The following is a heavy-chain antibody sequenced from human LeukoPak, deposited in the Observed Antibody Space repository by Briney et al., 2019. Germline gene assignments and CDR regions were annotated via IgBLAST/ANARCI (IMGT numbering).Heavy chain of an antibody. CDR1: GYSFTSYW. CDR3: ARLGTVKSPGVFNF. CDR2: IYPGDSDT. D-gene: IGHD4-17*01. Sequence: GESLKISCKGSGYSFTSYWIGWVRQMPGKGLEWMGIIYPGDSDTTYSPSFQGQVTISADKSISTAYLQWSSLKASDTAMYYCARLGTVKSPGVFNFGGQGTWSPSLQ. J-gene: IGHJ3*01. V-gene: IGHV5-51*01.